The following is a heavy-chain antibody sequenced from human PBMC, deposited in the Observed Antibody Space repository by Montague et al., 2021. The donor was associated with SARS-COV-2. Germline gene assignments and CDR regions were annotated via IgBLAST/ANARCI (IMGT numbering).Heavy chain of an antibody. D-gene: IGHD1-1*01. CDR1: GGSIRSYY. Sequence: SETLSLTCEVSGGSIRSYYWSWIRQSPGKGLEWIGYVHYTGSTKYIPSLKTRVTLSLDTPKNHFSLRLNSVTAADTAVYYCARAQNICFIANCVNYFDLWGLGALVSVSS. CDR2: VHYTGST. CDR3: ARAQNICFIANCVNYFDL. V-gene: IGHV4-59*01. J-gene: IGHJ4*02.